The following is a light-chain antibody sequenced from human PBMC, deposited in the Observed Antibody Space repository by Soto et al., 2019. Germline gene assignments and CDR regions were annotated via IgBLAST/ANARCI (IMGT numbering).Light chain of an antibody. CDR3: QQRSNWPMYT. Sequence: EIVLTQSPATLSLSPGERATLSCRASQSVSSYLAWYQQKPGQAPRLLIYDASNRATGIPARFSGSGYGTDFTLSISSLEPEDFAVYDCQQRSNWPMYTFGQGTKREIK. V-gene: IGKV3-11*01. J-gene: IGKJ2*01. CDR1: QSVSSY. CDR2: DAS.